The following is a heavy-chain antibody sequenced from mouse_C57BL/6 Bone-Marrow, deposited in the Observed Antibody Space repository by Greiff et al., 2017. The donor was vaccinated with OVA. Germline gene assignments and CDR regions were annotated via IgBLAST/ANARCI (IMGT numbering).Heavy chain of an antibody. CDR3: ARRGSSYFYFDY. CDR2: ISNLAYSI. V-gene: IGHV5-15*01. J-gene: IGHJ2*01. Sequence: EVHLVESGGGLVQPGGSLKLSCAASGFTFSDYGMAWVRQAPRKGPEWVAFISNLAYSIYYADTVTGRFTISRENAKNTLYLEMSSLRSEDTAMYYCARRGSSYFYFDYWGQGTTLTVSS. CDR1: GFTFSDYG. D-gene: IGHD1-1*01.